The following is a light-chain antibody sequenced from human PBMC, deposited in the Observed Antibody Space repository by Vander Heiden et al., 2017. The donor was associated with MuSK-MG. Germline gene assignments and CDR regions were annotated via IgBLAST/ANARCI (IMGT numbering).Light chain of an antibody. J-gene: IGKJ2*01. CDR2: AAS. V-gene: IGKV1-12*01. CDR1: QGISSW. CDR3: QQANSFPYT. Sequence: DIQITQSPSSVSASVGDRVTITCRASQGISSWLDWYQQKPGKAPKLLIYAASSLQSGVPSRFSGSGSGTDFTLTISSLQPEDFATYYCQQANSFPYTFGQGTKLEIK.